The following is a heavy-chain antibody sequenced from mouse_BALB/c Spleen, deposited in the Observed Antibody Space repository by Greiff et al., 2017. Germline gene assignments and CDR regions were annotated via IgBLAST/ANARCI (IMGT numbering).Heavy chain of an antibody. CDR3: ARVDYGRDAMDY. CDR1: GFTFSSYA. CDR2: ISSGGSYT. J-gene: IGHJ4*01. V-gene: IGHV5-9-4*01. D-gene: IGHD1-1*01. Sequence: EVKLVESGGGLVKPGGSLKLSCAASGFTFSSYAMSWVRQSPEKRLEWVAEISSGGSYTYYPDTVTGRFTISRDNAKNTLYLEMSSLRSEDTAMYYCARVDYGRDAMDYWGQGTSVTVSS.